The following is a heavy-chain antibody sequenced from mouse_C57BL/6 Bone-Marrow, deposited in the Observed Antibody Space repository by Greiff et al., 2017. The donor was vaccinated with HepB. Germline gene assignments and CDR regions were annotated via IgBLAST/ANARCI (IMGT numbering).Heavy chain of an antibody. CDR1: GYTFTTYP. J-gene: IGHJ1*03. D-gene: IGHD2-4*01. V-gene: IGHV1-47*01. Sequence: QVQLKESGAELVKPGASVKMSCKASGYTFTTYPIEWMKQNHGKSLEWIGNFHPYNDDTKYNEKFKGKATLTVEKSSSTVYLELSRLTSDDSAVYYCAIIYYDYDWDWYFDVWGTGTTVTVSS. CDR3: AIIYYDYDWDWYFDV. CDR2: FHPYNDDT.